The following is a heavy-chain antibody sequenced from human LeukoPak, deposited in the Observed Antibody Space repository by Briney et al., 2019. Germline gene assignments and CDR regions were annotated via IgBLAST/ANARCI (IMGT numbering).Heavy chain of an antibody. CDR3: ARQRDSAYYDFWSGYFFFDY. D-gene: IGHD3-3*01. Sequence: PGESLKISCKGSGYSFTSYWIGWVRQMPGKGLEWMGIIYPGDSDTRYSPSFQGQVTISADKSISTAYLQWSSVKASDTAMYYCARQRDSAYYDFWSGYFFFDYWGQGTLVTVSS. V-gene: IGHV5-51*01. CDR1: GYSFTSYW. CDR2: IYPGDSDT. J-gene: IGHJ4*02.